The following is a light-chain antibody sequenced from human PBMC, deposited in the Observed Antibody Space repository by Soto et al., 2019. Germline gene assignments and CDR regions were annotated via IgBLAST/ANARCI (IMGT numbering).Light chain of an antibody. CDR2: TAS. V-gene: IGKV1-12*01. J-gene: IGKJ4*01. CDR1: QDISNY. Sequence: DIQMTQSPSSVSASVGDRVTITCRASQDISNYLAWYQQKPGKAPNLLIYTASSLQSGVPSKFSGSGSGTDFTLTISSLQPEDVATYYCQQTNSVPLTFGVGTTVAIK. CDR3: QQTNSVPLT.